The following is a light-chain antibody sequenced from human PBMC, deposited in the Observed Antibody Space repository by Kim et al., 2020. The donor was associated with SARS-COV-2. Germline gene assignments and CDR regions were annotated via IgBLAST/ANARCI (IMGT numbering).Light chain of an antibody. Sequence: QGVTISCTWSRSNIGADYDICWYQQFPEAAPKLLIYGNNNRPSGVPDRFSGFKSGTSASLAIVGLQADDEADYYCQSYDISLRGSVFGGGTQLTVL. CDR2: GNN. V-gene: IGLV1-40*01. J-gene: IGLJ3*02. CDR1: RSNIGADYD. CDR3: QSYDISLRGSV.